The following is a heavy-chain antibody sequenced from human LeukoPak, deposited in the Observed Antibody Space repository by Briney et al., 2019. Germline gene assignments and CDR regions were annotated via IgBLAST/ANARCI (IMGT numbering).Heavy chain of an antibody. CDR3: ASLLPNRYYFDY. Sequence: ASVKVSCKASGYTFTGCYMHWVRQAPGQGLEWMGRINPNSGGTNYAQKFQGRVTMTRDTSISTAYMELSRLRSDDTAVYYCASLLPNRYYFDYWGQGTLVTVSS. D-gene: IGHD1-14*01. CDR1: GYTFTGCY. CDR2: INPNSGGT. V-gene: IGHV1-2*06. J-gene: IGHJ4*02.